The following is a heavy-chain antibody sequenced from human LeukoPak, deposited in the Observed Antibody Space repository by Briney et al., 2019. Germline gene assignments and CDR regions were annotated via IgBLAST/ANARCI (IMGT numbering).Heavy chain of an antibody. V-gene: IGHV4-34*01. Sequence: SKTLSLTCAVYGGSFSGYYWSWIRQPPGKGLEWIGEINHSGSTNYNPSLKSRVTISVDTSKNQFSLKLSSVTAADTAVYYCARGNYYYYGMDVWGQGTTVTVSS. CDR2: INHSGST. J-gene: IGHJ6*02. CDR1: GGSFSGYY. CDR3: ARGNYYYYGMDV.